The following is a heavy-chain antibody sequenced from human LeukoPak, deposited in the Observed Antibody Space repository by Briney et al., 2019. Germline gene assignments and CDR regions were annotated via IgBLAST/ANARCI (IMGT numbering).Heavy chain of an antibody. V-gene: IGHV3-21*01. J-gene: IGHJ5*02. CDR1: GFTFSSYS. Sequence: GSLRLSCAASGFTFSSYSMNWVRQAPGKGLEWVSSFRSSSHIYYADSVKGRFTISSDNAKNSLYLQMNSLRAEDTAVYYCARDSQYSSSWHNWFDPWGQGTLVTVSS. CDR2: FRSSSHI. D-gene: IGHD6-13*01. CDR3: ARDSQYSSSWHNWFDP.